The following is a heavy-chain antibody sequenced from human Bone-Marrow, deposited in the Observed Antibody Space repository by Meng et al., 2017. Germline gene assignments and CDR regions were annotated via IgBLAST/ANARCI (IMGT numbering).Heavy chain of an antibody. CDR1: GYSFTSYW. D-gene: IGHD3-16*01. CDR2: IYPGDSDT. CDR3: ARGGRMITFGGLMKGFDI. J-gene: IGHJ3*02. Sequence: KVSCKGSGYSFTSYWIGWVRQMPGKGLEWMGIIYPGDSDTRYSPSFQGQVTISADKSISTAYLQWSSLKASDTAMYYCARGGRMITFGGLMKGFDIWGQGTMVTVSS. V-gene: IGHV5-51*01.